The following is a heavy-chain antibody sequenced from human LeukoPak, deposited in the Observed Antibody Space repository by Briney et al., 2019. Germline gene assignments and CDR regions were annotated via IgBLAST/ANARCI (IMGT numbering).Heavy chain of an antibody. V-gene: IGHV3-21*01. CDR3: ARGSSGLGYYFDY. CDR2: ISSSSSYI. J-gene: IGHJ4*02. Sequence: GGSLRLSCAASGFTFSSYSMNWVRQAPGKGLEWVSSISSSSSYIYYADSVKGRFTISRDNAKNSLYLLMNSLRAEDTAVYYCARGSSGLGYYFDYWGQGTLVTVSS. D-gene: IGHD6-19*01. CDR1: GFTFSSYS.